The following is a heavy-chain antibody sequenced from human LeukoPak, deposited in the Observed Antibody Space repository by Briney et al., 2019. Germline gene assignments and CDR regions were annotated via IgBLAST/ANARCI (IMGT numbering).Heavy chain of an antibody. CDR2: ISDRGDST. D-gene: IGHD1-14*01. CDR1: GFSVTTYA. J-gene: IGHJ3*02. Sequence: GGSLRLSCAASGFSVTTYAMGWVRQAPGKGLEWVSVISDRGDSTHYADSVKGRFTISRDSSKNTLYLQMNSLRGEDTAVYYCAKLRAERDAFDIWGQGTMVAVSS. CDR3: AKLRAERDAFDI. V-gene: IGHV3-23*01.